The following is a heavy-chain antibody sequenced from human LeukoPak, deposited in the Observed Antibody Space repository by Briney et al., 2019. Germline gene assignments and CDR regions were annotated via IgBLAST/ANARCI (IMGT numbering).Heavy chain of an antibody. Sequence: GGSLRLSCAASGFTFSDYYMSWIRQAPGKGLEWVSYISSSGSTIYYADSVKGRFTISRDNAKNSLYLQMNSLRAEDTAVYYCARDWAPYYDSSGYGAFDIWGQGTMVTVSS. CDR1: GFTFSDYY. V-gene: IGHV3-11*04. CDR3: ARDWAPYYDSSGYGAFDI. CDR2: ISSSGSTI. D-gene: IGHD3-22*01. J-gene: IGHJ3*02.